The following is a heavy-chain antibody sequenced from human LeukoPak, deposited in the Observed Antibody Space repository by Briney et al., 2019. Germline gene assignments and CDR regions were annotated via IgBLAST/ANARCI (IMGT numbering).Heavy chain of an antibody. D-gene: IGHD1-7*01. Sequence: GGSLRLSCAASGFTISNNYMNWVRQAPGKGLEWVSLIYSGGGTYYADSVKGRFTVSRDHSKNTLYLQMNSLRVEDTAVYYCARDPPAVRTNTYAWGQGTLVTVSS. CDR2: IYSGGGT. V-gene: IGHV3-66*01. CDR1: GFTISNNY. J-gene: IGHJ5*02. CDR3: ARDPPAVRTNTYA.